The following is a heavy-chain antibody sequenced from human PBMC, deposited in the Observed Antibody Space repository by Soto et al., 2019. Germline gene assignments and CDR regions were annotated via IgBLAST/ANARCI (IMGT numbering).Heavy chain of an antibody. Sequence: KTSETLSLTCTVSGGSISSYYWSWIRQPPGKGLGWIGYIYYSGSTNYNPSLKSRVTISVDTSKNQFSLKLSSVTAADTAVYYCARDRSYSSSFLGYYYYYGMDVWGQGTTVTVSS. CDR1: GGSISSYY. V-gene: IGHV4-59*01. CDR2: IYYSGST. D-gene: IGHD6-13*01. CDR3: ARDRSYSSSFLGYYYYYGMDV. J-gene: IGHJ6*02.